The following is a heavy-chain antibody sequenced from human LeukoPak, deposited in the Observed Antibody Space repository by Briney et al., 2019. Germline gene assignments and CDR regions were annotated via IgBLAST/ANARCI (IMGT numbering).Heavy chain of an antibody. CDR3: AKDPKIKGIDWYSSSWYAVSDYFDY. J-gene: IGHJ4*02. CDR2: ISSSSSYI. D-gene: IGHD6-13*01. V-gene: IGHV3-21*01. CDR1: GFTFSSYS. Sequence: GGCLRLSCAASGFTFSSYSMNWVRQAPGKGLECVSSISSSSSYIYSADSVKGRFTISRDNSKTTPYLQMNSLRAEDTAVYYCAKDPKIKGIDWYSSSWYAVSDYFDYWGQGTLVTVSS.